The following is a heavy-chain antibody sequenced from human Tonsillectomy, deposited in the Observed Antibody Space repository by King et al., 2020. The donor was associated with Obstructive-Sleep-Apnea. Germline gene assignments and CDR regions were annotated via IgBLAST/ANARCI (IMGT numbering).Heavy chain of an antibody. CDR2: IIPILGLA. CDR1: GGTVSGYA. D-gene: IGHD2-15*01. V-gene: IGHV1-69*09. J-gene: IGHJ4*02. Sequence: QLVQSGAEMKKPGASVKVSCKDSGGTVSGYAISWVRQAPGQGLEWMGGIIPILGLANYAQKCQCRVTITADKSTSTAYMELSSLRSEDTAVYYCARSDCSGGTCYFPSDYWGQGTLVTVSS. CDR3: ARSDCSGGTCYFPSDY.